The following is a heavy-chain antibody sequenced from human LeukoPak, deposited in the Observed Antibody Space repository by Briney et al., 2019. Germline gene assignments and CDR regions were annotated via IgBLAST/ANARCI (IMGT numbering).Heavy chain of an antibody. Sequence: SVKVSCKASGGTFSSYAISWVRQAPGQGLEWMGGIIPIFGTANYTQKFQGRVTITADESTSTAYMELSRLRSDDTAVYYCARALVGATIDYWGQGTLVTVSS. D-gene: IGHD1-26*01. J-gene: IGHJ4*02. V-gene: IGHV1-69*13. CDR2: IIPIFGTA. CDR3: ARALVGATIDY. CDR1: GGTFSSYA.